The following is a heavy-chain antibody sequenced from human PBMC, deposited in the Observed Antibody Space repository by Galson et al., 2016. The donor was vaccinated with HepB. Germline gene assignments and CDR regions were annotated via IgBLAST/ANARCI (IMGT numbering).Heavy chain of an antibody. V-gene: IGHV3-30-3*01. CDR1: GFTFSKYF. CDR3: GTHWVTHGALDY. Sequence: SLRLSCAASGFTFSKYFMHWVRQAPGKGLEWVALISFDATTEDYADSVRGRFTISRDNSKSTLFLQMNILRPEDTAVYYCGTHWVTHGALDYWGQGTLVTVSS. CDR2: ISFDATTE. D-gene: IGHD2-21*02. J-gene: IGHJ4*02.